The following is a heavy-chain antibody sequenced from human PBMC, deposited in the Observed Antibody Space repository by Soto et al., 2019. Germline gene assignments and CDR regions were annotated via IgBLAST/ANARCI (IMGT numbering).Heavy chain of an antibody. J-gene: IGHJ6*02. CDR2: ISAYNGNT. CDR3: ARDDCSSTSCFYYYYGMDV. CDR1: GYTFTSYG. D-gene: IGHD2-2*01. Sequence: QVQLVQSGAEVKKPGASVKVSCKASGYTFTSYGISWVRQDPGQGLEWMGWISAYNGNTNYAQKLQGRVTMTTDTSTSTAYMELRSLRSDDTAVYYCARDDCSSTSCFYYYYGMDVWGQGTTVTVSS. V-gene: IGHV1-18*04.